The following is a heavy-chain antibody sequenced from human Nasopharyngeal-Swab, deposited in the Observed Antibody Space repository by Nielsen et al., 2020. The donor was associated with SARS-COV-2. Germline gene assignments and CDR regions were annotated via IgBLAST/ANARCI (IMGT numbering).Heavy chain of an antibody. CDR3: ARRGISGFITMVRGVISYGMDV. D-gene: IGHD3-10*01. Sequence: ASVKVSCKASGYTFINYGLSWVRQAPGQGLEWVGWISANNGNTNYAQKFRGRVTMTTDTSTSTAYMELRSLRSDDTAMYYCARRGISGFITMVRGVISYGMDVWGQGTTVTVSS. J-gene: IGHJ6*02. CDR1: GYTFINYG. CDR2: ISANNGNT. V-gene: IGHV1-18*01.